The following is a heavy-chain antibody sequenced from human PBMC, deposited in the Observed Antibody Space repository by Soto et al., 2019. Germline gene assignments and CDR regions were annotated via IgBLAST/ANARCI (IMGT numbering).Heavy chain of an antibody. J-gene: IGHJ4*02. CDR2: ISYDGSNK. D-gene: IGHD5-12*01. V-gene: IGHV3-30*03. CDR1: GFTFSSYG. Sequence: GGSLRLSCAASGFTFSSYGMHWVRQAPGKGLEWVAVISYDGSNKYHADSVKGRFTISRDNSKNTLYLQMNSLRAEVTAVYYCAVSGYDDRRVDYWGQGTLVTVSS. CDR3: AVSGYDDRRVDY.